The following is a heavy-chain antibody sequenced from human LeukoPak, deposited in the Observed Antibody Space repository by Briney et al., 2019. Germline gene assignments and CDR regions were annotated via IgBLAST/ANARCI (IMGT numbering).Heavy chain of an antibody. D-gene: IGHD3-10*01. J-gene: IGHJ4*02. Sequence: SETLSLTCAVYGGSFSGYCWSWIRQPPGKGLEWVGEINHSGSTNYNPSLKSRVTISVDTSKNQFSLKLSSVTAADTAVYYCARWGFGESPLDYWGQGTLVTVSS. CDR2: INHSGST. CDR3: ARWGFGESPLDY. CDR1: GGSFSGYC. V-gene: IGHV4-34*01.